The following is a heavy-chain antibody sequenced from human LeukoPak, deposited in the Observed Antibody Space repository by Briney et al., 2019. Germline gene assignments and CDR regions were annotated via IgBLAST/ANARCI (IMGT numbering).Heavy chain of an antibody. CDR2: INNVGNII. Sequence: GGSLRLSCAASGFTLTDKYMSWIRQAPGKGLEWVAYINNVGNIIYYADSVKGRFTISRDTAKQSLYLQMNSLRAEDTALYFCAGPEDLGTAYYWGRGTLVTVSS. V-gene: IGHV3-11*04. CDR1: GFTLTDKY. D-gene: IGHD1-14*01. CDR3: AGPEDLGTAYY. J-gene: IGHJ4*02.